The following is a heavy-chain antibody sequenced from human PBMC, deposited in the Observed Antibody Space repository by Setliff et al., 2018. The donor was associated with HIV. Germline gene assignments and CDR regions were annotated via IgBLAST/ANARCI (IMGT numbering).Heavy chain of an antibody. CDR3: ARELQWSRDSGREEDY. CDR1: GFAFSGHQ. V-gene: IGHV3-7*01. J-gene: IGHJ4*02. Sequence: PGGSLRLSCAASGFAFSGHQMSWVRQAPGKGLEWVAKIKQDGSEKDYVDSVKGRCTISRDNAKNSLYMQMNSLRAEDTAVYYCARELQWSRDSGREEDYWGQGTLVTVSS. CDR2: IKQDGSEK. D-gene: IGHD1-26*01.